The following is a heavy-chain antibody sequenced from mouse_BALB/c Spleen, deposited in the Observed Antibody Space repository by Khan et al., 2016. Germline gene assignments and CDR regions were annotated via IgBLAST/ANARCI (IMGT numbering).Heavy chain of an antibody. Sequence: EVELVESGGGLVQPGGSLKLSCAASGFTFSTYAMSWVRQTPDKRLELVATINSNGGSTYYPDNVKGRFTISRANAKNTLYLQMSSLKSEDTAMYYCARVRQAVDYWGQGTSVTVSS. J-gene: IGHJ4*01. D-gene: IGHD2-14*01. CDR3: ARVRQAVDY. V-gene: IGHV5-6-3*01. CDR1: GFTFSTYA. CDR2: INSNGGST.